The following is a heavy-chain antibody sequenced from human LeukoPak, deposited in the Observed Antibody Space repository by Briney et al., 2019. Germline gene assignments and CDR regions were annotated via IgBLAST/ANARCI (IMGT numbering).Heavy chain of an antibody. CDR3: AKDGDIVPMVYAISY. Sequence: GGSLRLSCAASGFAFNNYGIHWVRQAPGKGLEWVAVISGGGGSSYYADSVKGRFTISRDNSKNTLYLQMNSLRAEDTAVYYCAKDGDIVPMVYAISYWGQGTLVTVSS. D-gene: IGHD2-8*01. J-gene: IGHJ4*02. CDR1: GFAFNNYG. CDR2: ISGGGGSS. V-gene: IGHV3-NL1*01.